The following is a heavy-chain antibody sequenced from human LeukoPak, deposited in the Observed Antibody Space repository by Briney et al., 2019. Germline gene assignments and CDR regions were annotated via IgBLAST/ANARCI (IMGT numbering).Heavy chain of an antibody. CDR1: GGSFSGYY. Sequence: SETLSLTCAVYGGSFSGYYWSWIRQPPGKGLEWIGEINHSGSTNYNPSLRSRVTISVDTSKNHFSLKLNSVTAADTAVYYCARHGSDFWIEYWGQGTLVTVSS. CDR2: INHSGST. D-gene: IGHD3-3*01. CDR3: ARHGSDFWIEY. J-gene: IGHJ4*02. V-gene: IGHV4-34*01.